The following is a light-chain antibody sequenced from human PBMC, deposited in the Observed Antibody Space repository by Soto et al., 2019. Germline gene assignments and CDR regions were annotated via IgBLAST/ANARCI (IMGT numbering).Light chain of an antibody. CDR1: QSVSSN. J-gene: IGKJ5*01. CDR3: QQRSNWPPIT. CDR2: GAS. V-gene: IGKV3-11*01. Sequence: EIVLTQSPGSLSLSPIEIATLSFMASQSVSSNLAWYQQKPGQAPRLLIYGASNRAAGIPARFSGSGSGTDFTLTINSLEPEHFAVYYCQQRSNWPPITFGQGTRLEIK.